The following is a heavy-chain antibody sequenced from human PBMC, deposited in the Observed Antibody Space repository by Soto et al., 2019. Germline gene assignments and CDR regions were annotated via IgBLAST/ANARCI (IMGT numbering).Heavy chain of an antibody. V-gene: IGHV3-7*03. CDR1: GLTFSPYW. J-gene: IGHJ4*02. CDR3: ARDVSSEYASILDV. D-gene: IGHD3-3*01. Sequence: LRLSCEGFGLTFSPYWITWVRQAPGKGLEWVASIKEDGSVKNYADSVKGRFTVSRDNVKRAMFLQMTSVRADDTAVYFCARDVSSEYASILDVWGRGARVTVSS. CDR2: IKEDGSVK.